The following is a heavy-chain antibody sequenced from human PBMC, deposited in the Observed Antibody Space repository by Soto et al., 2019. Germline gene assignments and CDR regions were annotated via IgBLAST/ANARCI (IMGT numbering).Heavy chain of an antibody. CDR3: AKEGVIAVAGTYLDQ. CDR2: ISGSGGSI. Sequence: GGSLRLSCAASGFIFSNYAMNWVRQAPGKGLEWVSVISGSGGSIYYADSVKGRFTISRDNSKNTLYLEMNSLRAEDTAVYYCAKEGVIAVAGTYLDQWGQGTLVTVSS. J-gene: IGHJ4*02. CDR1: GFIFSNYA. D-gene: IGHD6-19*01. V-gene: IGHV3-23*01.